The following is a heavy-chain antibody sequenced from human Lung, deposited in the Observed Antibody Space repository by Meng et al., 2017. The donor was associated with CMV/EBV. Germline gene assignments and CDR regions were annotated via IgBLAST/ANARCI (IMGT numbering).Heavy chain of an antibody. Sequence: GESXKISXAASGFIFSSYGMHWVRQAPGKGLEWVAFIRYDGSKEYYVDFVKGRFTISRDNSKNTLYLQMHSLRPGDTAVYYCAKERIRYNYGSETIDYWGQGTXVTVSS. V-gene: IGHV3-30*02. CDR1: GFIFSSYG. CDR3: AKERIRYNYGSETIDY. J-gene: IGHJ4*02. D-gene: IGHD5-18*01. CDR2: IRYDGSKE.